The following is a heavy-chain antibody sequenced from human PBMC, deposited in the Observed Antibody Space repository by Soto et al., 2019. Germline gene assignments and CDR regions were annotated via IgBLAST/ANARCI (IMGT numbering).Heavy chain of an antibody. D-gene: IGHD3-22*01. CDR1: GGTFSSYA. Sequence: ASVKVSCKASGGTFSSYAISWVRQAPGQGLEWMGGIIPIFGTANYAQKFQGRVTITADKSTSTAYMELSSLRSEDTAVYYCARDLYYDSSGTSRRVLFDYWGQGTLVTVSS. J-gene: IGHJ4*02. CDR3: ARDLYYDSSGTSRRVLFDY. CDR2: IIPIFGTA. V-gene: IGHV1-69*06.